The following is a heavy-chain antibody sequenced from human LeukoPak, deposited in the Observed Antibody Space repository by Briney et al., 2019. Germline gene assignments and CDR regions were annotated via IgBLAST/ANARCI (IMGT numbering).Heavy chain of an antibody. V-gene: IGHV4-4*07. CDR2: IYTSGST. J-gene: IGHJ5*02. CDR3: SSRGSGSYYHMNWFDP. D-gene: IGHD3-10*01. CDR1: GGSISSYY. Sequence: SETLSLTCTVSGGSISSYYWSWIRQPAGKGLEWIGRIYTSGSTNYNPSLKSRVTISVDTSKNQFSLKLSSVTAADTAVYYCSSRGSGSYYHMNWFDPWGQGTLVTVSS.